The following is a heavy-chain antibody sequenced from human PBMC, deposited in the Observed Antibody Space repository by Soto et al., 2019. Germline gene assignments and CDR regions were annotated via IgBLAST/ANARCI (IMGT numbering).Heavy chain of an antibody. CDR3: ARDLGAPGAFDI. CDR1: GDSVSSNSAA. Sequence: SQTLSLTCAISGDSVSSNSAAWNWIRQSPSRGLEWLGRTCYRSKWYNDYAVSVKSRIIINPDTSKNQFSLQLNSVTPEDTAVYYCARDLGAPGAFDIWGQGTLVPVSS. J-gene: IGHJ3*02. CDR2: TCYRSKWYN. V-gene: IGHV6-1*01.